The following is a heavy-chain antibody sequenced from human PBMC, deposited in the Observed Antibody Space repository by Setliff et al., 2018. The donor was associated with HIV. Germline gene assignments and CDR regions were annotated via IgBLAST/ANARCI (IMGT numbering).Heavy chain of an antibody. J-gene: IGHJ3*02. V-gene: IGHV4-39*07. CDR1: GGSISSSSYY. CDR2: IYYSGST. D-gene: IGHD3-3*01. Sequence: LSLTCTVSGGSISSSSYYWGWIRQPPGKGLEWIGSIYYSGSTYYNPSLKSRVTISVDTSKNQFSLKLSSVTAADTAVYYCARETYYNFWSGYLAADAFDIWGQGTMVTVSS. CDR3: ARETYYNFWSGYLAADAFDI.